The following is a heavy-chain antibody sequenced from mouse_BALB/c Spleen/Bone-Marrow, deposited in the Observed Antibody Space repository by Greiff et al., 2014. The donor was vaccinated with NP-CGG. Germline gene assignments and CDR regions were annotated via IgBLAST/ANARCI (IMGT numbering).Heavy chain of an antibody. D-gene: IGHD2-3*01. CDR1: GFSLSRYN. CDR2: IWGGGGT. Sequence: VQLKHSGPGLVAPSQNLSITCTVSGFSLSRYNIHWIRQPPGKGLEWLGMIWGGGGTDHNSALKSRLRISKDNSKSQIFLKINSLQIDDTAMYYCARKDGGYYVMDYWGQGTSVTVTS. CDR3: ARKDGGYYVMDY. V-gene: IGHV2-6-4*01. J-gene: IGHJ4*01.